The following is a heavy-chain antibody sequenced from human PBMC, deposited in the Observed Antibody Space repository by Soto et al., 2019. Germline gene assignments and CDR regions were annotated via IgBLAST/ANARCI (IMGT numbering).Heavy chain of an antibody. V-gene: IGHV3-23*01. CDR1: GFTFSTYD. D-gene: IGHD2-2*01. Sequence: PGGSLRLACAVYGFTFSTYDMSWVRQAPWKGLEWVSAISGGARSTYYAESVKGRFTISRDNSKNTLSLQMNSLRAEDTAVYYCAKDTRKGTSHSDYWGQGT. CDR2: ISGGARST. J-gene: IGHJ4*02. CDR3: AKDTRKGTSHSDY.